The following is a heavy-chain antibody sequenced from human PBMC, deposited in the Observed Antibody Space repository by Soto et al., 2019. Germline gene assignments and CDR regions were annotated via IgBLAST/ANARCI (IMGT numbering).Heavy chain of an antibody. Sequence: QVQLVQSGAEVKKPGSSVKVSCKASGGTFSSYAISWVRQAPGQGLEWMGGIIPIFGTANYAQKFQGRVTITADESTSTAYMKLSSLRSEDTAVYYCASPPPYRYYYDSSGYYGHWGQGTLVTVSS. CDR1: GGTFSSYA. CDR2: IIPIFGTA. D-gene: IGHD3-22*01. J-gene: IGHJ1*01. V-gene: IGHV1-69*01. CDR3: ASPPPYRYYYDSSGYYGH.